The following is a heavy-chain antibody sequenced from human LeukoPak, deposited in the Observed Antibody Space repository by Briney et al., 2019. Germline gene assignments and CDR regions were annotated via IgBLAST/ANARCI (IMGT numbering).Heavy chain of an antibody. Sequence: PSETLSLTCTVSGGSISSYYWGWIRQPPGKGLEWIGYIYYSGSTNYNPSLKSRVTISVDTSKNQFSLKLSSVTAADTAVYYCARGPRYFDWSSYYYYGMDVWGQGTTVTVSS. CDR2: IYYSGST. J-gene: IGHJ6*02. CDR1: GGSISSYY. D-gene: IGHD3-9*01. CDR3: ARGPRYFDWSSYYYYGMDV. V-gene: IGHV4-59*01.